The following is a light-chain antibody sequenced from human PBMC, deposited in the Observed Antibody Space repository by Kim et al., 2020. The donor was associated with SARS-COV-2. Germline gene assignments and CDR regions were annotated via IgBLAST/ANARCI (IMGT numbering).Light chain of an antibody. CDR3: NSRDTSGNHLVV. V-gene: IGLV3-19*01. CDR1: SLKIYY. CDR2: GKN. J-gene: IGLJ1*01. Sequence: SSELTRDPAVSVALGQTVSITCRGDSLKIYYATWYQQKPGQAPVLVIYGKNNRPSGIPDRFSGSSSVNTASLTITGAQAEDEADYYCNSRDTSGNHLVVF.